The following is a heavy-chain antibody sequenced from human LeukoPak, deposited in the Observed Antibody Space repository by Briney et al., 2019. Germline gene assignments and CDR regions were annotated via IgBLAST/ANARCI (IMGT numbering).Heavy chain of an antibody. CDR3: ARDKIAAGAGGYFDY. CDR2: INWNGGST. V-gene: IGHV3-20*04. CDR1: GFTFDDYG. D-gene: IGHD6-13*01. Sequence: GGSLRLSCAASGFTFDDYGMSWVRQAPGKGLEWVSGINWNGGSTGYADSVKGRFTISRDNAKNSLYLQMNSLRAEDRALYYCARDKIAAGAGGYFDYWGQGTLVTVSS. J-gene: IGHJ4*02.